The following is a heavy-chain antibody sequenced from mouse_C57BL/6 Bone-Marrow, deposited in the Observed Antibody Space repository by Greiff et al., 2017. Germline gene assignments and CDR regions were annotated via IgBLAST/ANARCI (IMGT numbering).Heavy chain of an antibody. CDR3: ARGEDQATLYYCAMDD. D-gene: IGHD3-2*02. V-gene: IGHV3-6*01. CDR1: GYSITSGYY. CDR2: ISYDGSN. Sequence: ESGPGLVKPSPSLSLTCSVTGYSITSGYYWNWIRQFPGNKLEWMGYISYDGSNDYNPSLKNRISITRDPSTNQFFLKLNSVHTEDTATSYCARGEDQATLYYCAMDDWGKGTSVTVSS. J-gene: IGHJ4*01.